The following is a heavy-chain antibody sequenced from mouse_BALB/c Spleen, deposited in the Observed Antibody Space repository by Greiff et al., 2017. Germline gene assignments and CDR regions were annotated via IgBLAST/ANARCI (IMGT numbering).Heavy chain of an antibody. J-gene: IGHJ4*01. D-gene: IGHD2-1*01. Sequence: VQLLQSGAELVRPGTSVKLSCKASGYAFTNYLIDWVKQRPGQGLEWIGVINPSNGGTNFNEKFKSKVTLTVDKSSITAYMQLSSLTSEDSAVYYCTRSGGNPFYAMDYWGQGTSVTVSS. CDR1: GYAFTNYL. V-gene: IGHV1-54*02. CDR3: TRSGGNPFYAMDY. CDR2: INPSNGGT.